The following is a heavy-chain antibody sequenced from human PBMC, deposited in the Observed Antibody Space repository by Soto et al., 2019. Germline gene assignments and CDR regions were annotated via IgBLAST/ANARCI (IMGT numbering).Heavy chain of an antibody. J-gene: IGHJ4*02. D-gene: IGHD7-27*01. CDR1: GFSFSISP. V-gene: IGHV3-30*09. CDR2: ISYDGTNK. CDR3: ARDPKTSGGQHWAFNYFDS. Sequence: GWSLRLSCAASGFSFSISPMHWVRQAPGKGPEWVALISYDGTNKFYADSVKGRFAISRDNSKSTLYLQVDSLRPEDAAVYYCARDPKTSGGQHWAFNYFDSWGQGTLVTVSS.